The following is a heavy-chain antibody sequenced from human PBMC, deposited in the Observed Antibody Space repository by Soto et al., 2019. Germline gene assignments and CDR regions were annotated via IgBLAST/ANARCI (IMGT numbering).Heavy chain of an antibody. Sequence: GGSLRLASEASCFIFSDFGMHWVLQSPGKGLEWVAVISYDLNNKYYAHSVKGRFTISRDNSKNTLFLNMDSLRPEDTAVYHCVKGDLDTAVVNSPDAFDFWGPGTMVTV. CDR3: VKGDLDTAVVNSPDAFDF. CDR2: ISYDLNNK. D-gene: IGHD5-18*01. J-gene: IGHJ3*01. V-gene: IGHV3-30*18. CDR1: CFIFSDFG.